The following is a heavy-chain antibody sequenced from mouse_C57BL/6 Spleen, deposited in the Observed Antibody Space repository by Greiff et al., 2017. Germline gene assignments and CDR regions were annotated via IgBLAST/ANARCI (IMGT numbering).Heavy chain of an antibody. Sequence: VQLQQPGAELVKPGASVKLSCKASGYTFTSYWMHWVKQRPGQGLEWIGMIHPNSGSTNYNEKFKSKATLTVDKSSSTAYMQLSSLTSEDSAVYYCARSELRLRNFDYWGQGTTLTVSA. CDR3: ARSELRLRNFDY. CDR2: IHPNSGST. V-gene: IGHV1-64*01. J-gene: IGHJ2*01. CDR1: GYTFTSYW. D-gene: IGHD3-2*02.